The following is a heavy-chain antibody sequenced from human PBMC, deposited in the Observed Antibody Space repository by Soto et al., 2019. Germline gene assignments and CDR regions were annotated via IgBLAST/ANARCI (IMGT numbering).Heavy chain of an antibody. Sequence: GGSLRLSCAASGFTFSTYSRNWVRQAPGKGLEWVSYISSSSSTIFYTDSVKGRFTVSRDNAKNSLYLQMNSLRVEDTAVYYLGALAPRIDVTVLPLPTWGQRTLVTVSS. CDR3: GALAPRIDVTVLPLPT. J-gene: IGHJ5*02. CDR2: ISSSSSTI. CDR1: GFTFSTYS. V-gene: IGHV3-48*01. D-gene: IGHD2-15*01.